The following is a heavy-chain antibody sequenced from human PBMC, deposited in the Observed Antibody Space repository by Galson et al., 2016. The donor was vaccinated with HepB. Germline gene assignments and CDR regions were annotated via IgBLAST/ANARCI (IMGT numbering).Heavy chain of an antibody. Sequence: SVKVSCKASGGTFSNYGITWVRQAPGQGLEWMGRITPIFGTANYAQKFQGRVTITADKSTSTAYMELSSLRSEDTAVYYCAREEKRQIYSDGTLAYSYYMDVWGSGTTVTGS. D-gene: IGHD5-18*01. CDR3: AREEKRQIYSDGTLAYSYYMDV. V-gene: IGHV1-69*06. CDR2: ITPIFGTA. CDR1: GGTFSNYG. J-gene: IGHJ6*03.